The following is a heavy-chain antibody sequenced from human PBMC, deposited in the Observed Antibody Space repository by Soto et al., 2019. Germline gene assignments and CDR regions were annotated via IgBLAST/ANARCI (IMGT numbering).Heavy chain of an antibody. CDR2: ISSSSSYI. J-gene: IGHJ6*02. CDR1: GFTFSSYS. Sequence: PGGSLRLSCAASGFTFSSYSMNWVRQAPGKGLGWVSSISSSSSYIYYADSVKGRFTISRDNAKNSLYLQMNSLRAKDTAVYYCAIRHSSGYYPLGYYGMDVWGQGTTVTVSS. V-gene: IGHV3-21*01. D-gene: IGHD3-22*01. CDR3: AIRHSSGYYPLGYYGMDV.